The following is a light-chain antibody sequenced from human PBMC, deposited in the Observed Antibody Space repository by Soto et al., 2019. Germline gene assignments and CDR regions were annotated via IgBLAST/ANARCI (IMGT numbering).Light chain of an antibody. J-gene: IGLJ1*01. CDR1: GSDVGDYDF. Sequence: QSVLTQPRSVSGSPGQSVTISCTGTGSDVGDYDFVSWYQQYPGEAPRVMIYDVTKRPSGVPDRFSASKSGNTASLTISGLQAEDEADYYCCSYAGSYTRYVFGSGTK. CDR2: DVT. V-gene: IGLV2-11*01. CDR3: CSYAGSYTRYV.